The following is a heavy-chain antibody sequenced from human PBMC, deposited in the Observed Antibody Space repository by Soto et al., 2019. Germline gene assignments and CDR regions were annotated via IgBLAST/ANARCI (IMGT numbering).Heavy chain of an antibody. Sequence: SETLSLTCAVSGGYISGGYYSWSWIRQPPGKGLEWIGFIYNSGSTYYNSSLKSRVTISVDRSKNHFFLNLTSVTAADTAVYYCARQMGQATTSYYYYGMDVWGQGTTVTVSS. CDR1: GGYISGGYYS. V-gene: IGHV4-30-2*01. D-gene: IGHD1-1*01. J-gene: IGHJ6*02. CDR2: IYNSGST. CDR3: ARQMGQATTSYYYYGMDV.